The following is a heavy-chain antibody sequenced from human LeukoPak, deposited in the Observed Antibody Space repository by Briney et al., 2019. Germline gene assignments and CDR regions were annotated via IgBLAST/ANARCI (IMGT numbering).Heavy chain of an antibody. CDR1: GGTFSSYA. V-gene: IGHV1-69*06. Sequence: ASVKVSCKASGGTFSSYAISWVRQAPGQGLEWMGGIIPIFGTANYAQKFQGRVTITADKSTSTAYMELSSLRSEDTAVYYCAREQSPSPPRDDAFDIWGQGTMVTVSS. D-gene: IGHD5-24*01. J-gene: IGHJ3*02. CDR3: AREQSPSPPRDDAFDI. CDR2: IIPIFGTA.